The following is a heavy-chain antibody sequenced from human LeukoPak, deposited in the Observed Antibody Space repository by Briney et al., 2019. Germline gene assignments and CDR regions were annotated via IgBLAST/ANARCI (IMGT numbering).Heavy chain of an antibody. J-gene: IGHJ6*02. D-gene: IGHD3-22*01. Sequence: GGSLRLSCAASGFTVSSNYMSWVRQAPGKGLEWVSVIYSGGSTYYADSVKGRFTISRDNSKNTLYLQMNSLRAEDTAVYYCARDPLDSSVPGYYYGMDVWGQGTTVTVSS. CDR2: IYSGGST. CDR1: GFTVSSNY. CDR3: ARDPLDSSVPGYYYGMDV. V-gene: IGHV3-66*01.